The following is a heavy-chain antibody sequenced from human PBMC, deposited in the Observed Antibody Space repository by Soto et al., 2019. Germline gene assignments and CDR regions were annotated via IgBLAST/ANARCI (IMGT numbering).Heavy chain of an antibody. CDR1: AGSLNISHW. CDR3: TRGGEDKWLAFDY. Sequence: PSETLSLTCDFSAGSLNISHWLRWFRQPPGKGLERIGEIYHTGSTNYNPSLKSRVSLSVDESANHFSLTLTSVTAADTAVYYCTRGGEDKWLAFDYWGQGTLVTGSS. D-gene: IGHD6-19*01. V-gene: IGHV4-4*02. J-gene: IGHJ4*02. CDR2: IYHTGST.